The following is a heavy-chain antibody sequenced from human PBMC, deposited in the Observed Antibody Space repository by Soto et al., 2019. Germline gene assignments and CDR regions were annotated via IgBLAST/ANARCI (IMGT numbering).Heavy chain of an antibody. Sequence: EVHLVEAGGGLVKPGEPLTLSCAASGFTFGSFTLNWVRQALGKGLEWVSSISSSSAYIYYAESVKGRFTISRDNARSTLYLQMNSLRLDDTAVYFCARDGLPFGGDWGQGTLVAVSS. D-gene: IGHD3-16*01. CDR3: ARDGLPFGGD. CDR2: ISSSSAYI. J-gene: IGHJ4*02. V-gene: IGHV3-21*06. CDR1: GFTFGSFT.